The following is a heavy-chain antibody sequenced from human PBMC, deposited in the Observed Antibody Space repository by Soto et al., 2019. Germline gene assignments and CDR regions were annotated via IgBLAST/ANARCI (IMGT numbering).Heavy chain of an antibody. Sequence: AASVKVSCKASGYTFTSYGISWVRQAPGQGLEWMGWISAYNGNTNYAQKLQGRVTMTTDTSTSTAYMELRSLRSDDTAVYYCARSFHSSGWYEDAFDIWGQGTMVTVSS. CDR2: ISAYNGNT. J-gene: IGHJ3*02. D-gene: IGHD6-19*01. CDR1: GYTFTSYG. CDR3: ARSFHSSGWYEDAFDI. V-gene: IGHV1-18*01.